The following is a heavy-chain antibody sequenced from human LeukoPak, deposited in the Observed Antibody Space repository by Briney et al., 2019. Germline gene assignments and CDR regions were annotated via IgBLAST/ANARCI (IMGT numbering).Heavy chain of an antibody. CDR3: ASNRLYYYDSSGPLGY. D-gene: IGHD3-22*01. CDR2: INPSGGST. J-gene: IGHJ4*02. Sequence: ASVKVSCTASGYTFTSYYMHWVRQAPGQGLEWMGIINPSGGSTSYAQKFQGRVTMTRDTSTSTVYMELSSLRSEDTAVYYCASNRLYYYDSSGPLGYRGQGTLVTVSS. V-gene: IGHV1-46*01. CDR1: GYTFTSYY.